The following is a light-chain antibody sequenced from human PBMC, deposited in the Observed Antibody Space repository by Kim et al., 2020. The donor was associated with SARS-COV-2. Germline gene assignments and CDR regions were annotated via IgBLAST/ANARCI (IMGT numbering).Light chain of an antibody. CDR1: QSVSSSY. CDR3: QQYGNLIT. Sequence: LAAGGSTTLSCRAKQSVSSSYLAWYQQKPGQAPRLLIYGASSRVTGIPDRFSGSGSGTDFTLTISRLEPEDSAVYYCQQYGNLITFGQGTRLEIK. J-gene: IGKJ5*01. V-gene: IGKV3-20*01. CDR2: GAS.